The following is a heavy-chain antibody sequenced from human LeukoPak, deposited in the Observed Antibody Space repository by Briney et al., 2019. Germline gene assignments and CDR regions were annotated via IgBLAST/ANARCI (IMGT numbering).Heavy chain of an antibody. CDR2: IYYSGST. Sequence: PSETLSLTCTVSGGSISSGGYYWSWIRQHPGKGLEWIGYIYYSGSTYYNPSLKSRVTISVDTSKNQFSLKLGSVTAADTAVYYCARSKDLRLDDIYCWGQGTLVTVSS. CDR3: ARSKDLRLDDIYC. D-gene: IGHD3-9*01. CDR1: GGSISSGGYY. J-gene: IGHJ4*02. V-gene: IGHV4-31*03.